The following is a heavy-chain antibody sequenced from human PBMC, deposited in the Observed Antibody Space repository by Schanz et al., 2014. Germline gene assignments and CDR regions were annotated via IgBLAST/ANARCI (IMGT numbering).Heavy chain of an antibody. V-gene: IGHV4-39*07. J-gene: IGHJ6*02. CDR3: YGMDV. Sequence: QLQLQESGPGLVKPSETLSLTCSVSGASISSTTYYWGWVRQPPGKGLEWIGYIFFRGSTYYNPSLKSRVTISIDTSKNQFSRRLTSVTAADTAVYYCYGMDVWGQGTMVTVSS. CDR1: GASISSTTYY. CDR2: IFFRGST.